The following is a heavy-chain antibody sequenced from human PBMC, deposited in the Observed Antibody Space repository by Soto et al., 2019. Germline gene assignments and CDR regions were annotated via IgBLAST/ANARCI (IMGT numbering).Heavy chain of an antibody. V-gene: IGHV3-48*03. CDR2: ISSSGSTI. D-gene: IGHD3-3*01. Sequence: GGSLRLSCAASGFTFSSYEMNWVRQAPGKGLEWVSYISSSGSTIYYADSVKGRFTISRDNAKNSLYLQMNSLRAEDTAVYYCARDSITIFGVVILSYYYYYGMDVWGQGTTVTV. J-gene: IGHJ6*02. CDR3: ARDSITIFGVVILSYYYYYGMDV. CDR1: GFTFSSYE.